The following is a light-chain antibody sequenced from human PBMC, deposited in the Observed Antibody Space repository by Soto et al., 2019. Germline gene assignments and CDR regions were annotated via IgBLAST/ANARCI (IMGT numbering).Light chain of an antibody. CDR1: QTIDNY. CDR3: QHYETFSRT. Sequence: DIEMTQSPSSLSASVGAGVTITCRASQTIDNYLNCYQQKPGDAPKVLIYAASSLQSGVPSMSSGRTTETDYTLTISRLQPEDFATYYAQHYETFSRTCGPETKV. V-gene: IGKV1-39*01. CDR2: AAS. J-gene: IGKJ1*01.